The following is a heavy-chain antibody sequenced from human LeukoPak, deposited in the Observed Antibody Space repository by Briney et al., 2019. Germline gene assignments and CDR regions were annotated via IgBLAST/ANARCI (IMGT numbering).Heavy chain of an antibody. V-gene: IGHV4-59*08. J-gene: IGHJ4*02. CDR1: GGSLSSYF. CDR2: IYYSGST. Sequence: SETLSLTCTVSGGSLSSYFWSWIRQPPGKGLEWIGYIYYSGSTNYNPSLKSRVTISVDTSKNQFSLKLNSVTAADTAVYYCASSYYDSSGPFDYWGQGTLVTVSS. D-gene: IGHD3-22*01. CDR3: ASSYYDSSGPFDY.